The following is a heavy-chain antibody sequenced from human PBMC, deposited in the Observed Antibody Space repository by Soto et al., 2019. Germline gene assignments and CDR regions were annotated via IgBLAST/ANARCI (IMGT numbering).Heavy chain of an antibody. D-gene: IGHD6-13*01. CDR2: IWYDGSTK. Sequence: VGSLRLSCAASGFMFRSYAMHWVRQAPGKGLEWVAGIWYDGSTKYYGDSVKGRYSISRDNSKNMLDLQMNSLRAEDTAVYYCARVASSSSWHIPHFDQWGQGALVTVSS. CDR3: ARVASSSSWHIPHFDQ. V-gene: IGHV3-33*01. J-gene: IGHJ4*02. CDR1: GFMFRSYA.